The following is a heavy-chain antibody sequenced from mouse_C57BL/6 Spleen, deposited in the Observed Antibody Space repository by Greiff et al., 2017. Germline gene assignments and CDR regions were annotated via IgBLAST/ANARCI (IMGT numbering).Heavy chain of an antibody. V-gene: IGHV3-6*01. CDR3: ARERDGSSYWYFDV. D-gene: IGHD1-1*01. Sequence: EVKLQESGPGLVKPSQSLSLTCSVTGYSITSGYYWNWIRQFPGNKLEWMGYISYDGSNNYNPSLKNRISITRDTSKNQFFLKLNSVTTEDTATYYCARERDGSSYWYFDVWGTGTTVTVSS. J-gene: IGHJ1*03. CDR1: GYSITSGYY. CDR2: ISYDGSN.